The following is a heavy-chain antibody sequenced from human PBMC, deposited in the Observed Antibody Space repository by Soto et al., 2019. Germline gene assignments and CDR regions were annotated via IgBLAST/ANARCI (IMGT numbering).Heavy chain of an antibody. J-gene: IGHJ6*03. CDR3: ARHYDFWSGYSDRYYYYMDV. V-gene: IGHV3-23*01. CDR2: ISDSGGST. Sequence: GGSLRLSCAASGFTFSSYAMSWVRQAPGKGLEWVSAISDSGGSTYYADSVKGRFTISRDNSRNTLYLQMNSLRAEDTAVYYCARHYDFWSGYSDRYYYYMDVWGKGTTVTVSS. CDR1: GFTFSSYA. D-gene: IGHD3-3*01.